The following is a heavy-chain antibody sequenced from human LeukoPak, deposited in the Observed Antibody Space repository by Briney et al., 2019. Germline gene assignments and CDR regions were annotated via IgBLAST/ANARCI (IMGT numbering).Heavy chain of an antibody. CDR3: ARAKQRYHFDY. J-gene: IGHJ4*02. V-gene: IGHV4-30-2*01. Sequence: SQTLSLTCAVSGGSISSGGYSWSWIRQPPGKGLEWIGYIYHSGSTYYNPSLKSRVTISVDRSKNQFSLKLSSVTAADTAVYYCARAKQRYHFDYWGQGTLVTVSS. CDR1: GGSISSGGYS. D-gene: IGHD6-25*01. CDR2: IYHSGST.